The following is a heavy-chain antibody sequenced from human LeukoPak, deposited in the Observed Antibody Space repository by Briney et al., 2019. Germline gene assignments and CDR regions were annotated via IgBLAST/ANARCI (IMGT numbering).Heavy chain of an antibody. V-gene: IGHV3-48*01. CDR2: ISSSSSTI. Sequence: SGGSLRLSCAASGFTFSSYGMNWVRQAPGKGLEWVSYISSSSSTIYYADSVKGRFTISRDNSKNTLYLQMNSLRAEDTAVYYCATSPSATFDYWGQGTLVTVSS. J-gene: IGHJ4*02. CDR3: ATSPSATFDY. D-gene: IGHD1-26*01. CDR1: GFTFSSYG.